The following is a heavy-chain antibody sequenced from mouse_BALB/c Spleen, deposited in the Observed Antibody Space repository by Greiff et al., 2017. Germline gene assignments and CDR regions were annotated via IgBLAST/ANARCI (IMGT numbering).Heavy chain of an antibody. V-gene: IGHV1-26*01. J-gene: IGHJ2*01. D-gene: IGHD1-1*01. Sequence: EVQLQQSGPELVKTGASVKISCKASGYSFTGYYMHWVKQSHGKSLEWIGYISCYNGATSYNQKFKGKATLTSDKSSSTAYMELSSLTSEDSAVYYCARSGSSFDYWGQGTTLTVSS. CDR2: ISCYNGAT. CDR3: ARSGSSFDY. CDR1: GYSFTGYY.